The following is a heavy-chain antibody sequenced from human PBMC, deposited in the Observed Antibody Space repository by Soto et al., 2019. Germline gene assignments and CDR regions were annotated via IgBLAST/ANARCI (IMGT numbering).Heavy chain of an antibody. Sequence: EVQLVESGGGLVQPGGSLRLSCADSGFSFSSYWMHWVRQGPGKGLVWVARINTDGSSTNYADSVKGRFTISRDNAKNKLYLQMNSLRAEDTAVYYCARSPGGYYIDWGQGTMVTVSS. CDR2: INTDGSST. J-gene: IGHJ3*01. CDR3: ARSPGGYYID. V-gene: IGHV3-74*01. D-gene: IGHD3-9*01. CDR1: GFSFSSYW.